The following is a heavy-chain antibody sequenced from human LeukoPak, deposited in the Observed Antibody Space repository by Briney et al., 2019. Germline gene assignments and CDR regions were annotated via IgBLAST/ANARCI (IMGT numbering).Heavy chain of an antibody. J-gene: IGHJ4*02. V-gene: IGHV3-7*01. CDR1: GFIFSNYW. Sequence: PGGSLRLSCAASGFIFSNYWMSWVRQAPGKGPEWVANIKEDGRETYYLDSVKGRFTISRDNAKNSLDLQMSSLRVEDTAIYYCARGQNVRPSAFFDSWGQGTLVTVSS. CDR3: ARGQNVRPSAFFDS. CDR2: IKEDGRET. D-gene: IGHD6-6*01.